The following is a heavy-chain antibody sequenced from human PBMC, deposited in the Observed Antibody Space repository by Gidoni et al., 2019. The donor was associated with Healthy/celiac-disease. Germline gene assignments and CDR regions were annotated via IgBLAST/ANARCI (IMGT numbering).Heavy chain of an antibody. CDR1: GSTFTSYD. V-gene: IGHV1-8*01. CDR2: MNPNSGNT. J-gene: IGHJ4*02. Sequence: QVQLVQSWAEVKKPGASVTVSCKASGSTFTSYDINWVRQATGQGLEWMGWMNPNSGNTGYAQKFQGRVTMTRNTSISTAYMELSSLRSEDTAVYYCARGPFGSGSYTVDYWGQGTLVTVSS. D-gene: IGHD3-10*01. CDR3: ARGPFGSGSYTVDY.